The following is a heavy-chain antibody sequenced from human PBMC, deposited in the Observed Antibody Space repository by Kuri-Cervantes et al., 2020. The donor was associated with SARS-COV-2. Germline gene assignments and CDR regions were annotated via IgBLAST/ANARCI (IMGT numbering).Heavy chain of an antibody. CDR2: ISYDGSNK. V-gene: IGHV3-30-3*02. D-gene: IGHD3-3*01. Sequence: LSLTCAASGFTFSSYAMHWVRQAPGKGLEWVAVISYDGSNKYYADSVKGRFTISRDNSKYTLYLQMNSLRAEDTAVYYCAKDYTPYYDFWSGYFYYYGMDVWGQGTTVTVSS. CDR1: GFTFSSYA. CDR3: AKDYTPYYDFWSGYFYYYGMDV. J-gene: IGHJ6*02.